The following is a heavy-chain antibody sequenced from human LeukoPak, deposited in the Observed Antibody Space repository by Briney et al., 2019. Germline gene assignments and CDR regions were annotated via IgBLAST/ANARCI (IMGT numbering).Heavy chain of an antibody. CDR2: INPNSGGT. CDR1: GYTFTGYY. Sequence: GASVKVSCKASGYTFTGYYIHWVRQAPGQGLEWMGWINPNSGGTNYAQKFQGRVTMTRDTSISTAYMELSRLRSDDTAVYYCARAAYPFEYYYYYYMDVWGKGTTVTVSS. J-gene: IGHJ6*03. V-gene: IGHV1-2*02. D-gene: IGHD3-3*02. CDR3: ARAAYPFEYYYYYYMDV.